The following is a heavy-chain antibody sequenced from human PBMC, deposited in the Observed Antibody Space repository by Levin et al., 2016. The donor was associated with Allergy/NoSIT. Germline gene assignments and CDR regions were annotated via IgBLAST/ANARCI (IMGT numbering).Heavy chain of an antibody. Sequence: GGSLRLSCVGTGFTFSKYGIHWVRQVPGKGLEWLAVISYDGSVQYYADSVKGRFTISRDNSKNTVYMQMNSLKPEDMAVYYCAKVGYTRSSGGGDYFYYYMDVWGNGTTVTVSS. V-gene: IGHV3-30*18. CDR1: GFTFSKYG. D-gene: IGHD2-2*02. CDR3: AKVGYTRSSGGGDYFYYYMDV. CDR2: ISYDGSVQ. J-gene: IGHJ6*03.